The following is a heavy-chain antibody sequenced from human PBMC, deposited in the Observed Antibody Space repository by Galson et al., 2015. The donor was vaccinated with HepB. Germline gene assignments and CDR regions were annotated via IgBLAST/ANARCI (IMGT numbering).Heavy chain of an antibody. J-gene: IGHJ6*02. V-gene: IGHV1-69*13. CDR3: ARWVVGGQHLVPLPPPRVYSYYGMDV. D-gene: IGHD6-13*01. CDR2: IIPIFGIA. Sequence: SVKVSCKASGGTFSSYAISWVRQAPGQGLEWMGGIIPIFGIANYAQKFQGRVTITADESTSTAYMELSSLRSEDTAVYYCARWVVGGQHLVPLPPPRVYSYYGMDVSGQVTTVTVSS. CDR1: GGTFSSYA.